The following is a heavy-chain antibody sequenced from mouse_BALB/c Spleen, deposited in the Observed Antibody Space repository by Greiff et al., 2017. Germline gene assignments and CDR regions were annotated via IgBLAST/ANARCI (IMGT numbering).Heavy chain of an antibody. J-gene: IGHJ4*01. Sequence: QVQLQQSGAELVRPGSSVKISCKASGYAFSSYWMNWVKQRPGQGLEWIGQIYPGDGDTNYNGKFKGKATLTADKSSSTAYLQLSSLTSEDSAVYYWARSPLRDCAMDYWGQGTSVTVSS. V-gene: IGHV1-80*01. CDR3: ARSPLRDCAMDY. CDR2: IYPGDGDT. CDR1: GYAFSSYW. D-gene: IGHD2-12*01.